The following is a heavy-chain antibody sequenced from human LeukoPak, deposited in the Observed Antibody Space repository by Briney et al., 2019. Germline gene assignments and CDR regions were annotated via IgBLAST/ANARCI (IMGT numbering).Heavy chain of an antibody. CDR1: GVSISSYY. CDR2: IYYSENT. V-gene: IGHV4-59*01. D-gene: IGHD3-22*01. CDR3: AGGNFYDSSGHPYHFHY. J-gene: IGHJ4*02. Sequence: SETLSLTCTVSGVSISSYYWSWIRQPPGKGLQWIGYIYYSENTNYNSSLKSRVTISEDTSKNQFSLNLTSVTAADTAVYYCAGGNFYDSSGHPYHFHYWGQGTLVTVPS.